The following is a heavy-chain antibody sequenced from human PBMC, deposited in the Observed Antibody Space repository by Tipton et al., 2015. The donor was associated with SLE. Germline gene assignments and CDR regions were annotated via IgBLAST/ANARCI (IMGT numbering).Heavy chain of an antibody. J-gene: IGHJ4*02. CDR1: GFTFSSYG. CDR2: IRYDGSNK. Sequence: SGFTFSSYGMHWVRQAPGKGLEWVAFIRYDGSNKYYADSVKGRFTISRDNSKNTLYLQMNSLRAEDTAVYYCAKDLSSSPDYWGQGTLVTVSS. CDR3: AKDLSSSPDY. V-gene: IGHV3-30*02. D-gene: IGHD6-6*01.